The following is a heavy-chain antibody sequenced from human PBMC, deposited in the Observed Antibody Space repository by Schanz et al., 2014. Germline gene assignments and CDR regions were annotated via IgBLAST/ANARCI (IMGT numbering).Heavy chain of an antibody. D-gene: IGHD3-22*01. CDR1: GFSFSDYG. CDR3: AKSYDTSGYSGFDY. CDR2: IWYDGNNK. V-gene: IGHV3-30*18. J-gene: IGHJ4*02. Sequence: QVQLVESGGGVVQPGRSLRLSCAGSGFSFSDYGMHWVRQAPGRGLEWVAVIWYDGNNKYYADSVKGRFTISRDNSKNPLYLQMNSLRTEDTAVYFCAKSYDTSGYSGFDYWGQGTLVTVSS.